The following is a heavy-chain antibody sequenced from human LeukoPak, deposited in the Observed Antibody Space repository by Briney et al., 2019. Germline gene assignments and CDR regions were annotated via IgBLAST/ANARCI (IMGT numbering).Heavy chain of an antibody. CDR3: ARRSTMVRGVDIGDAFDI. CDR1: VGTFSSYA. D-gene: IGHD3-10*01. Sequence: SVKVSCKASVGTFSSYAISWVRQAPGQGLEWMGGIIPIFGTANYAQKFQGRVTITADKSTSTAYMELSSLRSEDTAVYYCARRSTMVRGVDIGDAFDIWGQGTMVTVSS. CDR2: IIPIFGTA. V-gene: IGHV1-69*06. J-gene: IGHJ3*02.